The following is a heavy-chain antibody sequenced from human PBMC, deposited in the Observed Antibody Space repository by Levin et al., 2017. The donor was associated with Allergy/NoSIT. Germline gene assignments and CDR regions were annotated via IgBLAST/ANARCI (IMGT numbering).Heavy chain of an antibody. J-gene: IGHJ4*02. Sequence: GESLKISCQGSGYSFSNYWIGWVRQTPGRGLEWMGVIYPGDSDTRYSPSFQGRVSISADRSINTAYLQRSPLRASDTALYYCARGGSGYTRDYFDFWGQGTLVTV. CDR1: GYSFSNYW. CDR3: ARGGSGYTRDYFDF. CDR2: IYPGDSDT. D-gene: IGHD5-12*01. V-gene: IGHV5-51*01.